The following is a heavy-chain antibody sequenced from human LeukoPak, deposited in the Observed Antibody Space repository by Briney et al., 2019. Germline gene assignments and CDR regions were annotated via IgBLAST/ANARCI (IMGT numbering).Heavy chain of an antibody. CDR2: INTNTGNP. V-gene: IGHV7-4-1*02. D-gene: IGHD3-16*01. Sequence: ASVKVSCKASGYTFTSYAMNWVRQAPGQGLEWMGWINTNTGNPTYAQGFTGRFVFSLDTSVSTAYLQISSLKAEDTAVYYCARDPMFGGPGGAFDIGGQGTMATVSS. CDR3: ARDPMFGGPGGAFDI. J-gene: IGHJ3*02. CDR1: GYTFTSYA.